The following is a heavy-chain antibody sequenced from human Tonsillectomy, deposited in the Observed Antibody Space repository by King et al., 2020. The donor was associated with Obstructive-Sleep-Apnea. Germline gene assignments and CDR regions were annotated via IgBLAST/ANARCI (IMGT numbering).Heavy chain of an antibody. CDR3: ARGVGYCSGGSCDYFDY. CDR1: GFTFSSYA. V-gene: IGHV3-30*04. CDR2: ISYDGSNK. D-gene: IGHD2-15*01. J-gene: IGHJ4*02. Sequence: QLVQSGGGVVQPGRSLRLSCAASGFTFSSYAMHWVRQAPGKGLEWVAVISYDGSNKYYADSVKGRFTISRDNSKNTLYLQMNSLRAEDTAVYYCARGVGYCSGGSCDYFDYWGQGTLVTVSS.